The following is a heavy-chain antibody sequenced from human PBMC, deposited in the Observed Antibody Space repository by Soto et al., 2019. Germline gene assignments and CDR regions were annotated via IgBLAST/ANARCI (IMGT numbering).Heavy chain of an antibody. Sequence: SVKVSCKAFGGTFISYAISWVRQDPGQGLEWMGGIIPIFGTANYAQKFQGRVTITADESTSTAYMELSSLRSEDTAVFFFAKVAVSSSWDYYGMDVWGQGTTVTVSS. CDR1: GGTFISYA. V-gene: IGHV1-69*13. CDR3: AKVAVSSSWDYYGMDV. J-gene: IGHJ6*02. CDR2: IIPIFGTA. D-gene: IGHD6-13*01.